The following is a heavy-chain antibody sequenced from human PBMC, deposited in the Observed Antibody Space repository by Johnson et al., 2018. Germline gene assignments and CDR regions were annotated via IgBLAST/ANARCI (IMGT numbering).Heavy chain of an antibody. CDR2: IKSKTDGGTT. CDR3: TTYWAWELLVSELAAFDI. V-gene: IGHV3-15*07. CDR1: GFTFSNAW. D-gene: IGHD1-26*01. Sequence: EVQLVESGGGLVKPGGSLRLSCAASGFTFSNAWMTWVRQAPGKGLEWVGRIKSKTDGGTTDYAAPVKGRFTISRDDSKNTLYLQMNSLKTEDTAVYYCTTYWAWELLVSELAAFDIWGQGTMVTVSS. J-gene: IGHJ3*02.